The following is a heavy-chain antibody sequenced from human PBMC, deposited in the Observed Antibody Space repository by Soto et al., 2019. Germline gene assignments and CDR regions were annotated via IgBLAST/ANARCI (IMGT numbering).Heavy chain of an antibody. CDR3: ASTTYYDFWSGFHYFDY. CDR2: IYYSGST. Sequence: TSETLSLTCSVSGGSIGSSSYYWGWIRQTPGKGLEWIGSIYYSGSTYYNPSLKSRVTISVDTSRNQFSLKLSSVTAADTAVYYCASTTYYDFWSGFHYFDYWGQGTLVTVSS. J-gene: IGHJ4*02. CDR1: GGSIGSSSYY. D-gene: IGHD3-3*01. V-gene: IGHV4-39*01.